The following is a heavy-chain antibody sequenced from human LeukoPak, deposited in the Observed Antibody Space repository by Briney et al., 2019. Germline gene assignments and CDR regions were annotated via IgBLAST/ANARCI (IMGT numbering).Heavy chain of an antibody. CDR2: IKSKSDDGTA. CDR3: TTERSAAAPY. Sequence: PGGSLGLSCAASGFSFSNAWMTWGRQAPGKGLEWVGRIKSKSDDGTAENAAPVKGRFTISRDDSKNTVYLQMNSLKTEDTAVYYCTTERSAAAPYWGQGTLVTVSS. V-gene: IGHV3-15*01. J-gene: IGHJ4*02. CDR1: GFSFSNAW. D-gene: IGHD6-13*01.